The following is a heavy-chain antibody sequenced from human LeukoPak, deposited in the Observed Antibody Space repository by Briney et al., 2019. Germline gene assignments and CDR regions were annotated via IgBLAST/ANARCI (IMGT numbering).Heavy chain of an antibody. CDR1: GVSISSYY. J-gene: IGHJ4*02. V-gene: IGHV4-4*07. Sequence: PSETLSLTCTVSGVSISSYYWSWIRQPAGKGLEWIGRIRTSGSTNYNPALKSRVTMSEDTSKNQFSLKLSSVTAADTAVYYCARGGYYYDSSGYYSFDYWGQGTLVTVSS. CDR2: IRTSGST. CDR3: ARGGYYYDSSGYYSFDY. D-gene: IGHD3-22*01.